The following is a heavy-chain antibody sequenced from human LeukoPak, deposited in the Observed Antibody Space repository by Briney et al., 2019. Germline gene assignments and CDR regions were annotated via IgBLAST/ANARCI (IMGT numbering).Heavy chain of an antibody. J-gene: IGHJ6*03. CDR3: VRAGPVTKDHFMDV. Sequence: GGSLRLSCAVSGFTFTNYWMSWARQSPGKGLEWVANIYLDGSRAYYVDSVKGRFTISRDNAKNSLFLQMNCLSAEDTAVYYCVRAGPVTKDHFMDVWGKGTTVTVSS. CDR2: IYLDGSRA. V-gene: IGHV3-7*01. D-gene: IGHD2-2*01. CDR1: GFTFTNYW.